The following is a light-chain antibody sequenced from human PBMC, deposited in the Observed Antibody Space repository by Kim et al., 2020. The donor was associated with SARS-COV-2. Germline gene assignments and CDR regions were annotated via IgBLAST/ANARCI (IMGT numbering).Light chain of an antibody. CDR2: NIN. V-gene: IGLV1-44*01. Sequence: GQRVTIAYSGTGTNIGSNTVNWYHQLPGPAPKLLIYNINQRPSGVPDRFSGSKSGTSASLAISGLQSEDEADYYCAAWDDSLNAVIFGGGTQLTVL. J-gene: IGLJ2*01. CDR1: GTNIGSNT. CDR3: AAWDDSLNAVI.